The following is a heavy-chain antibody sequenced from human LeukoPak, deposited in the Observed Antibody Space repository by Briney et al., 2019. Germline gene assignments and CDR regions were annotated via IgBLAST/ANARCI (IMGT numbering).Heavy chain of an antibody. Sequence: ASVKVSCKASGYTFTDYQIHWVRQAPGQGLEWMGWINPKSGDTKYAPRFQGRVTLTRDTSISTGYMELSRLKPDDTAVYYCARRGLIFVVVQRERRVYYFEYWGQGTLVTVSS. CDR1: GYTFTDYQ. V-gene: IGHV1-2*02. CDR2: INPKSGDT. J-gene: IGHJ4*02. CDR3: ARRGLIFVVVQRERRVYYFEY. D-gene: IGHD1-1*01.